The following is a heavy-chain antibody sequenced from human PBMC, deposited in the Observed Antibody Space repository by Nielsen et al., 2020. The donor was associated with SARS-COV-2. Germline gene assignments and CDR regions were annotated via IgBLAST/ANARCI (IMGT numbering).Heavy chain of an antibody. CDR3: AKVGQLAYYFDY. J-gene: IGHJ4*02. CDR2: ISGSGGGT. V-gene: IGHV3-23*01. CDR1: GFTFSSYA. Sequence: GESLKISCAASGFTFSSYAMSWVRQAPGKGLEWVSAISGSGGGTYYADSVKGRFTISRDNSKNTLYLQMNSLRAEDTAVYYCAKVGQLAYYFDYWGQGTLVTVSS. D-gene: IGHD6-6*01.